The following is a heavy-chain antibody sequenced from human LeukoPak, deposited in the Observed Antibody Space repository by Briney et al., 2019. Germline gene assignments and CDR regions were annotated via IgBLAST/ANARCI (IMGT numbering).Heavy chain of an antibody. CDR1: GGSISSGGYY. CDR3: ARGSPTAYYYYDRGCAFDI. CDR2: IYYSGST. Sequence: SETLSLTCTVSGGSISSGGYYWSWIRQHPGKGLEWIGYIYYSGSTYYNPSLKSRVTISVDTSKNQFSLKLSSVTAADTAVYYCARGSPTAYYYYDRGCAFDIWGQGTMVTVSS. J-gene: IGHJ3*02. V-gene: IGHV4-31*03. D-gene: IGHD3-22*01.